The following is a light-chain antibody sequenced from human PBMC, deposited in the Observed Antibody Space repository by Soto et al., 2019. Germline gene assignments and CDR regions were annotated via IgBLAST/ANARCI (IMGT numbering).Light chain of an antibody. CDR3: QQYNSWPRT. Sequence: EIVMTQSPATLSVSPGERATLSCRASHRFSSNLAWYQQKPGQAPRLLIYDASTRATGVPARFSAGGSGTEFPLTISSLQSEDFAVYYCQQYNSWPRTLGQGTRLEIK. CDR1: HRFSSN. J-gene: IGKJ5*01. V-gene: IGKV3-15*01. CDR2: DAS.